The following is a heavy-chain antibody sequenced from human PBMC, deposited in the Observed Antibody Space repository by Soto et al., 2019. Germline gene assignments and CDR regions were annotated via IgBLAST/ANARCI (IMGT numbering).Heavy chain of an antibody. CDR1: GGSFSGYY. CDR3: ASSKVFGYSYGYVPVY. V-gene: IGHV4-34*01. Sequence: SETLSLTCAVYGGSFSGYYWSWIRQPPGKGLEWIGEINHSGSTNYNPSLKSRVTISVDTSKNQFSLKLSSVTAADTAVYYCASSKVFGYSYGYVPVYWGQGTLVTVSS. D-gene: IGHD5-18*01. J-gene: IGHJ4*02. CDR2: INHSGST.